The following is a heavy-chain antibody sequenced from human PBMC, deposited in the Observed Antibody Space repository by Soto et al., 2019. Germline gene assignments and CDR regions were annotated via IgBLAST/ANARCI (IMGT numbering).Heavy chain of an antibody. CDR2: IYDSGST. Sequence: SETLSLTCTVSGGSIISYYWSWIRQPPGKGLEWIGYIYDSGSTSYNPSLKSRVTISVDTSKNQFSLNLRSVTAADTAVYYCASMGYHYGSGSYPLDYWGQGTLVTVSS. V-gene: IGHV4-59*08. CDR3: ASMGYHYGSGSYPLDY. CDR1: GGSIISYY. J-gene: IGHJ4*02. D-gene: IGHD3-10*01.